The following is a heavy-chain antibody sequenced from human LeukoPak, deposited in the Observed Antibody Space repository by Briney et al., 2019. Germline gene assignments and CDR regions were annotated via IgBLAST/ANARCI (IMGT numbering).Heavy chain of an antibody. CDR1: GYTFTGYY. Sequence: ASVKVSCKASGYTFTGYYMHWVRQAPGQGLEWMGWINPNSGGTNYAQKFQGRVTMTRDTSISTACMGLSRLRSDDTGVYYCARGERMTTVVTYIDYFDYWGQGTLVTVSS. V-gene: IGHV1-2*02. CDR3: ARGERMTTVVTYIDYFDY. CDR2: INPNSGGT. J-gene: IGHJ4*02. D-gene: IGHD4-23*01.